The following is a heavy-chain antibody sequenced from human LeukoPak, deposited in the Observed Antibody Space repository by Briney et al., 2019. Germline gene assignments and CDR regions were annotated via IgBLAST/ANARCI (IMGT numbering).Heavy chain of an antibody. CDR3: AREGGRGSSSSDYFDS. CDR1: GFTFSRYG. J-gene: IGHJ4*02. Sequence: GGSLRLSCAASGFTFSRYGLSWVRQAPGRGLEWVSTISVSGDGTYYADSVSGRSTISRDNSQNTLYLQMNSLRAEDTAVYYCAREGGRGSSSSDYFDSWGQGTLVTVSS. V-gene: IGHV3-23*01. CDR2: ISVSGDGT. D-gene: IGHD6-6*01.